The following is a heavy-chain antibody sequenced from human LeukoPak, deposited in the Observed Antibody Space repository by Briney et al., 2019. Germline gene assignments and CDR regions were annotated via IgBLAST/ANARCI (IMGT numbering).Heavy chain of an antibody. V-gene: IGHV4-34*01. D-gene: IGHD3-22*01. CDR3: ARREFYYDSSGYYLDY. CDR2: INHSGST. J-gene: IGHJ4*02. CDR1: GGSFSDYY. Sequence: SETLSLTCAVYGGSFSDYYWSWIRQPPGKGLEWIGEINHSGSTNYNPSLKSRVTISVDTSKNQSSLKLSSVTAADTAVYYCARREFYYDSSGYYLDYWGQGTLVTVSS.